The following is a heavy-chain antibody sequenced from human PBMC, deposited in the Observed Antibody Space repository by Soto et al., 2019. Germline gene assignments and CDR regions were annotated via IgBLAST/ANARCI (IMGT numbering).Heavy chain of an antibody. D-gene: IGHD1-26*01. CDR1: GGTFSSYA. CDR2: IIPIFGTA. Sequence: QVSCKASGGTFSSYAISWVRQAPGQGLEWMGGIIPIFGTANYAQKFQGRVTITADKSTSTAYMELSSLRSEDTAVYYCARRGCYGPYNRFAPWGQGTLVTFSS. CDR3: ARRGCYGPYNRFAP. V-gene: IGHV1-69*06. J-gene: IGHJ5*02.